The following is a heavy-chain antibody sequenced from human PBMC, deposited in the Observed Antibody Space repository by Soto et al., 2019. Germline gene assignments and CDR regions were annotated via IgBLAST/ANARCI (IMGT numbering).Heavy chain of an antibody. J-gene: IGHJ4*02. V-gene: IGHV3-23*01. CDR1: GFTFSSYA. CDR3: AKTVVLMVYQPMLWDY. Sequence: EVQLLESGGGLVQPGGSLRLSCAASGFTFSSYAMSWVRQAPGKGLEWVSAISGSGGSTYYADSVKGRFTISRDNSKNTLYLQMDSLRAEDTAVYYCAKTVVLMVYQPMLWDYWGQGTLVNVSS. D-gene: IGHD2-8*01. CDR2: ISGSGGST.